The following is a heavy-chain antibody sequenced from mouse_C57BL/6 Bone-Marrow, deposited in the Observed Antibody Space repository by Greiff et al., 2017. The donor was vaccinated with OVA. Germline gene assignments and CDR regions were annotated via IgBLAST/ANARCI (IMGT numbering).Heavy chain of an antibody. Sequence: QVQLKESGAELARPGASVKMSCKASGYTFTSYTMHWVKQRPGQGLEWIGYINPSSGYTKYNQKFKDKATLTADKSSSTAYMQLSSLTSEDSAVYYCATPSGTWFAYWGQGTLVTVSA. CDR2: INPSSGYT. CDR1: GYTFTSYT. V-gene: IGHV1-4*01. J-gene: IGHJ3*01. CDR3: ATPSGTWFAY. D-gene: IGHD4-1*01.